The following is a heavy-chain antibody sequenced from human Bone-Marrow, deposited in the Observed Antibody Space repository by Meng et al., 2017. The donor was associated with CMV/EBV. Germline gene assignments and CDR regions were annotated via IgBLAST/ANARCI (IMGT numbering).Heavy chain of an antibody. CDR3: ATSNSTWSDF. J-gene: IGHJ4*02. CDR2: MNPDSGFT. CDR1: GYPFTSYR. Sequence: VSFQASGYPFTSYRINWVRQATGQGLEWMGRMNPDSGFTAYTQKFQGRFTMTGNTSISTAYLELSSLTSEDTAVYYCATSNSTWSDFWGQGTLVTVSS. V-gene: IGHV1-8*01. D-gene: IGHD6-13*01.